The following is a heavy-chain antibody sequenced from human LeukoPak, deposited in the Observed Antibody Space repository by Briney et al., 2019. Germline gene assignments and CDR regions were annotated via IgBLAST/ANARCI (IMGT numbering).Heavy chain of an antibody. D-gene: IGHD6-19*01. Sequence: SETLSLTCAVYGGSFSGYYWSWIRQPPGKGLEWIGEINHSGSTNYNPSLKSRVTISVDTSKNQFSLKLSSVTAADTAVYYCARQHRKQWLRWYFDYWGQGTLVTVSS. V-gene: IGHV4-34*01. CDR3: ARQHRKQWLRWYFDY. J-gene: IGHJ4*02. CDR1: GGSFSGYY. CDR2: INHSGST.